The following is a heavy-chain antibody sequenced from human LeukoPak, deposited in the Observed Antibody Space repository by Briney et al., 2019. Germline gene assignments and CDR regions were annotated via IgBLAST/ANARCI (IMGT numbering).Heavy chain of an antibody. CDR2: IYYSGGT. J-gene: IGHJ4*02. Sequence: PETLSLTCAVSGGSISSGDWWIWVRQPPGKGLEWIGEIYYSGGTNYNPSLKSRVTISVDTSKNQFSLRLTSVTAADTAVYYCARHSISGYALDYWGQGSRVTVSS. D-gene: IGHD5-12*01. CDR1: GGSISSGDW. V-gene: IGHV4-4*03. CDR3: ARHSISGYALDY.